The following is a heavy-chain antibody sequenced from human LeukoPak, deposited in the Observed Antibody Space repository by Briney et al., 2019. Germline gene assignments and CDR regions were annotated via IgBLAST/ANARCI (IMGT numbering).Heavy chain of an antibody. J-gene: IGHJ4*02. D-gene: IGHD2-15*01. CDR1: GFSFTNYW. V-gene: IGHV3-7*01. CDR3: VSQEVVPH. CDR2: VKEDGTTK. Sequence: GGSLRLSCAASGFSFTNYWMSWVRQAPGKGLEWVANVKEDGTTKQYVDSVKGRFTISRDNAKNSLYLQMDSLRAENTAVYYCVSQEVVPHWGQGTLVSVSS.